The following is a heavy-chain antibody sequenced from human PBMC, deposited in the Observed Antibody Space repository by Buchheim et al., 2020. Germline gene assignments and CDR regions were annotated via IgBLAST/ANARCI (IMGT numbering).Heavy chain of an antibody. CDR1: GYSFTSYW. J-gene: IGHJ4*02. CDR3: ARTWGPDIVVVPAAITMEAPDY. V-gene: IGHV5-10-1*03. CDR2: IDPSDSYT. Sequence: EVQLVQSGAEVKKPGESLRISCKGSGYSFTSYWISWVRQVPGKGLEWMGRIDPSDSYTNYSPSFQGHVTISAAKSISTTYLQWSSLKASDTAMYYCARTWGPDIVVVPAAITMEAPDYWGQGTL. D-gene: IGHD2-2*01.